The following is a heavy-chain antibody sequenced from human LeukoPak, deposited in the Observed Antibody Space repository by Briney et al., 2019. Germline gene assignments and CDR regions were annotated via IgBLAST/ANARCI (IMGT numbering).Heavy chain of an antibody. CDR1: GYTFTSYY. Sequence: GASVKVSCKASGYTFTSYYMHWVRQAPGQGLEWMGIINPSGGSTSYAQKFQGRVTMTRDTSTSTVYMELSSLRSEDTAVYYCARDLSVAMIGRRNHDYFDYWGQGTLVTVSS. J-gene: IGHJ4*02. D-gene: IGHD1-14*01. V-gene: IGHV1-46*01. CDR2: INPSGGST. CDR3: ARDLSVAMIGRRNHDYFDY.